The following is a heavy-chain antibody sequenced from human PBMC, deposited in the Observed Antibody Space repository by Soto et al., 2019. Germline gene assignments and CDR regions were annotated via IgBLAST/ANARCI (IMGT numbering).Heavy chain of an antibody. CDR1: GFTFSSYA. CDR2: ISGSGGST. J-gene: IGHJ4*02. D-gene: IGHD2-15*01. V-gene: IGHV3-23*01. Sequence: GGSLRLSCAASGFTFSSYAMSWVCQAPGRGLEWVSAISGSGGSTYYADSVKGRFTISRDNAKNSLYLQMNSLRAEDTALYYCAKGQYCSGGSCYYFDYWGQGTLVTVSS. CDR3: AKGQYCSGGSCYYFDY.